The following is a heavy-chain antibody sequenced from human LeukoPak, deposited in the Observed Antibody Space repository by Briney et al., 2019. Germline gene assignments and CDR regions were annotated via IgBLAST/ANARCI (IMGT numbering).Heavy chain of an antibody. CDR3: TRVRNSDTWWGAFDT. J-gene: IGHJ3*02. V-gene: IGHV1-18*01. CDR1: GYTFPTSS. Sequence: GAPVKASSTAFGYTFPTSSISWVRQAPGQRLEGIGWSSPKNSNTYYAQGVQGIVTMTTYPSTSTAYMEPRSLRSDDPAVYYCTRVRNSDTWWGAFDTWGQGKMVTVSS. D-gene: IGHD2-8*02. CDR2: SSPKNSNT.